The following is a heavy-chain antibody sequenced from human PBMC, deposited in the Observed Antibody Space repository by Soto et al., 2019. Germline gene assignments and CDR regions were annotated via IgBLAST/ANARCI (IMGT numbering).Heavy chain of an antibody. CDR2: INWNSDTI. CDR3: ALSISNCLYSHFES. Sequence: EVQLVESGGGSVQPGGSLRLSCVASGFRFDDYAMHWVRQRPGKGLEWVSGINWNSDTIGYDDSVKGRFIVSRDNAGGCLLVQIRSLRADDRSLCSCALSISNCLYSHFESSGQG. J-gene: IGHJ4*02. V-gene: IGHV3-9*01. D-gene: IGHD2-21*01. CDR1: GFRFDDYA.